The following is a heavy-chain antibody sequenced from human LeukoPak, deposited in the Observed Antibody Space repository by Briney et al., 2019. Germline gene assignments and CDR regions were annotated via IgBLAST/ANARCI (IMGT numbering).Heavy chain of an antibody. Sequence: GGSLRLSCQASGFTFYMYAMSWVRQAPGKGLEWVANIKQDGSEKYYVDSVKGRFTISRDNAKNSLYLQMNSLRAEDTAVYYCARDSRYYYYYYMDVWGKGTTVTVSS. D-gene: IGHD2-2*01. CDR1: GFTFYMYA. CDR3: ARDSRYYYYYYMDV. V-gene: IGHV3-7*01. J-gene: IGHJ6*03. CDR2: IKQDGSEK.